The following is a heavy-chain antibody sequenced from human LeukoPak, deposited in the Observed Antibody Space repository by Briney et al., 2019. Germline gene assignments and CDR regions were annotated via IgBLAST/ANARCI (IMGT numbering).Heavy chain of an antibody. CDR3: AREFFYYDSSGYRLFDY. D-gene: IGHD3-22*01. J-gene: IGHJ4*02. V-gene: IGHV1-2*06. CDR2: INPNSGGT. Sequence: ASVKVSCKASGYTFTGYYMHWVRQAPGQGLEWMGRINPNSGGTNYAQKFQGRVTMTRDTSISTAYMELSRQRSDDTAVYYCAREFFYYDSSGYRLFDYWGQGTLVTVSS. CDR1: GYTFTGYY.